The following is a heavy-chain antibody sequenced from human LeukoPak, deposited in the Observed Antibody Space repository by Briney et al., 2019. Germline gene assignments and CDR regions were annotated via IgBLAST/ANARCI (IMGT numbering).Heavy chain of an antibody. V-gene: IGHV3-9*01. CDR1: GFTFSRYA. D-gene: IGHD6-13*01. Sequence: SLRLSCAACGFTFSRYAMSWVRQAAGKGLEWVSGISWNSGSIGYADSVKGRFTISRDNAKNSLYLQMNSLRAEDTALYYCAKGVAAAGVRYYYYYGMDVWGQGTTVTVSS. J-gene: IGHJ6*02. CDR3: AKGVAAAGVRYYYYYGMDV. CDR2: ISWNSGSI.